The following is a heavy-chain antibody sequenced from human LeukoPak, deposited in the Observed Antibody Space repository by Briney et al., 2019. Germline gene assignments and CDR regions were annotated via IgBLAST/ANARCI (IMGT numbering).Heavy chain of an antibody. V-gene: IGHV3-30*18. CDR2: ISYDGSNK. CDR3: AKGSASSGYPRDY. J-gene: IGHJ4*02. CDR1: GFTFSSYG. Sequence: PGRSLRLSCAASGFTFSSYGMHWVRQAPGKGLEWVAVISYDGSNKYYADSVKGRFTISRDNSKSTLYLQMNSLRVEDTAVYYCAKGSASSGYPRDYWGQGTLVTVSS. D-gene: IGHD3-22*01.